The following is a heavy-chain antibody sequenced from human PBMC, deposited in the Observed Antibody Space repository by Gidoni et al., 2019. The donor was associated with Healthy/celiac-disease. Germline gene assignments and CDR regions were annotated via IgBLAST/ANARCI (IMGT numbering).Heavy chain of an antibody. D-gene: IGHD6-13*01. J-gene: IGHJ4*02. CDR3: ARAPYSSPGIY. V-gene: IGHV4-34*01. CDR2: INHSGST. Sequence: GLEWIGEINHSGSTNYNPSLKSRVTISVDTSKNQFSLKLSSVTAADTAVYYCARAPYSSPGIYWGQGTLVTVSS.